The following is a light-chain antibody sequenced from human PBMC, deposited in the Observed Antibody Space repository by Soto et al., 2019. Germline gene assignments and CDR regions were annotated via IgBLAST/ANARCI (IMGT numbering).Light chain of an antibody. CDR1: SSNIGSNT. V-gene: IGLV1-44*01. J-gene: IGLJ2*01. CDR2: SNN. Sequence: QSVLTQPPSASGTPGQRVTISCSGSSSNIGSNTVNWYQQVPRTAPKLLIYSNNQRPSGVPDRFSGSKSGTSASLAISGLQAEDEADYYCPAWDDSLNGVVLGGGTKLTVL. CDR3: PAWDDSLNGVV.